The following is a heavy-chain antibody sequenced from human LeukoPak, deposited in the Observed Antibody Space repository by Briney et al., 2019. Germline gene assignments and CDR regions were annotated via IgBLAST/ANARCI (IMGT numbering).Heavy chain of an antibody. J-gene: IGHJ4*02. CDR1: GFTFSSYS. CDR2: ISSSSSYI. D-gene: IGHD4-11*01. Sequence: PGGSLRLSCAASGFTFSSYSMTWVRQAPGKGLEWLSSISSSSSYIYYADSVKGRFTISRDNAKNSLYLQMNSLRAEDTAVYYCARGQSQDLDYFDYWGQGTLVTVSS. V-gene: IGHV3-21*01. CDR3: ARGQSQDLDYFDY.